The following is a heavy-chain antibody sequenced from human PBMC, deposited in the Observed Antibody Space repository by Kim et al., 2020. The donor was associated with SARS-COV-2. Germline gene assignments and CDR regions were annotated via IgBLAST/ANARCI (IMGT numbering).Heavy chain of an antibody. CDR3: ARAGEGSTFKPYYFDN. CDR1: GGSISGYF. Sequence: SETLSLTCTVSGGSISGYFWTWIRQPPGKGLEWIGYISYSGSTNYNPSLKSRVTISEDTSKSQVSLKLSSVTAADTAVYYCARAGEGSTFKPYYFDNWGQGTLVTVSS. V-gene: IGHV4-59*01. CDR2: ISYSGST. J-gene: IGHJ4*02.